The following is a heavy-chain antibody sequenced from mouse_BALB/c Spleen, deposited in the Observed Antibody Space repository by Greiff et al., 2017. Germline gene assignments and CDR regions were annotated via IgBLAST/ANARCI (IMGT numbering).Heavy chain of an antibody. Sequence: QVQLQQSGPELVKPGASVKISCKASGYAFSSSWMNWVKQRPGQGLEWIGRIYPGDGDTNYNGKFKGKATLTADKSSSTAYMQLSSLTSVDSAVYFCARDVAYYGNYCWYFDVWGAGTTVTVSS. CDR1: GYAFSSSW. V-gene: IGHV1-82*01. J-gene: IGHJ1*01. CDR2: IYPGDGDT. CDR3: ARDVAYYGNYCWYFDV. D-gene: IGHD2-10*01.